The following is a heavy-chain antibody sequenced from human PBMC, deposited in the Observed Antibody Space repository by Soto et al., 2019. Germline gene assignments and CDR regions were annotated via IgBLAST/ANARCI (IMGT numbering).Heavy chain of an antibody. CDR3: AKSSSTAHYYGMDV. CDR1: GFTFNTNG. CDR2: ISARGGDT. Sequence: GGSLRLSCAASGFTFNTNGMNWVRQAPGKGLEWVAGISARGGDTSYADSVKGRFTISRDNSKDTLYLQMNSLRVDDTALYYCAKSSSTAHYYGMDVWGQGTTVTVSS. D-gene: IGHD2-2*01. J-gene: IGHJ6*02. V-gene: IGHV3-23*01.